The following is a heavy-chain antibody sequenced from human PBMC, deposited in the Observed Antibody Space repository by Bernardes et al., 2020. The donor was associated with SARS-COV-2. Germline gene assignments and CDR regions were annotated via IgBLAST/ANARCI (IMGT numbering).Heavy chain of an antibody. CDR2: ISASGSNI. CDR3: ARAEGFCSGGTCYSSDY. Sequence: GGSLRLSCTASGFFFSNYHMNWFRQAPGKGLEWVSSISASGSNIYYTDSVEGRFTISRDNAKKSLYLQLNSLRAEDTAVYYCARAEGFCSGGTCYSSDYWGQGTLVTVSS. J-gene: IGHJ4*02. V-gene: IGHV3-21*01. D-gene: IGHD2-15*01. CDR1: GFFFSNYH.